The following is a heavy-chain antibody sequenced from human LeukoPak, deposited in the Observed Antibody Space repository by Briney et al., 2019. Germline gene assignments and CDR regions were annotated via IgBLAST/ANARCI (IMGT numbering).Heavy chain of an antibody. V-gene: IGHV3-23*01. J-gene: IGHJ4*02. CDR1: GFNFHEYE. Sequence: GGSLRLSCAASGFNFHEYEMNWVRQAPEKGLEWVSAISGSGGSTYYADSVKGRFTISRDNSKNTLYLQMNSLRAEDTAVYYCAKISPVGKWLASPYFDYWGQGTLVTVSS. CDR2: ISGSGGST. D-gene: IGHD3-22*01. CDR3: AKISPVGKWLASPYFDY.